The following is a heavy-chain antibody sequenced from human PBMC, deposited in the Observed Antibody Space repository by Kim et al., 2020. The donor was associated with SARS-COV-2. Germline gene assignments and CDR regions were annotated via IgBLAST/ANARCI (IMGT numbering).Heavy chain of an antibody. V-gene: IGHV3-72*01. CDR1: GFTFSDHY. CDR3: ARAHYYDSSGFDY. J-gene: IGHJ4*02. D-gene: IGHD3-22*01. Sequence: GGSLRLSCAASGFTFSDHYMDWVRQAPGKGLEWVGRTRNKANSYTTEYAASVKGRFTISRDDSKNSLYLQMNSLKTEDTAVYYCARAHYYDSSGFDYWGQGTLVTVSS. CDR2: TRNKANSYTT.